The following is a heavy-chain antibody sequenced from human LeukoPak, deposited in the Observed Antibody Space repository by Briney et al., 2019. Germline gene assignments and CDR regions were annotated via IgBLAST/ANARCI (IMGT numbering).Heavy chain of an antibody. CDR1: GYSFTSYW. Sequence: RGASLKISCKGSGYSFTSYWIAWVRQMPGKGLEWMGIIYPGDSDTRYSPSFQGKVTISADKSISTAYLQWSSLKASDTAMYYCARREGTTAVTHWFDPWGQGTLVTVSS. CDR3: ARREGTTAVTHWFDP. D-gene: IGHD4-23*01. CDR2: IYPGDSDT. J-gene: IGHJ5*02. V-gene: IGHV5-51*01.